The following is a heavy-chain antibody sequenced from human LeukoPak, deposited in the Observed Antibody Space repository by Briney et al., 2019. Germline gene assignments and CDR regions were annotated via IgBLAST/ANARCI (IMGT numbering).Heavy chain of an antibody. CDR3: VRGVWGSYRYGY. CDR1: GYSISSGYY. J-gene: IGHJ4*02. Sequence: SETLSLTCAVSGYSISSGYYWGWIRQPPGKGLEWIGSIYHSGSTYYNPSLKSRVTISVDTSKNQFSLELNSVAAADTAVYYCVRGVWGSYRYGYWGQGTLVTVSS. V-gene: IGHV4-38-2*01. D-gene: IGHD3-16*02. CDR2: IYHSGST.